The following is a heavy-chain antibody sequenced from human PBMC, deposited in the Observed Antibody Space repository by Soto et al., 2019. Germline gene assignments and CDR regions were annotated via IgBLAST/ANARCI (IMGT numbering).Heavy chain of an antibody. J-gene: IGHJ4*02. CDR3: ARRNFKYGDLYYFDY. V-gene: IGHV1-69*13. CDR1: GGTFSSYA. D-gene: IGHD4-17*01. Sequence: SVKVSCKASGGTFSSYAISWVRQAPGQGLEWMGGIIPIFGTANYAQKFQGRVTITADESTSTAYMELSSLRSEDTAVYYCARRNFKYGDLYYFDYWGQGTLVTVSS. CDR2: IIPIFGTA.